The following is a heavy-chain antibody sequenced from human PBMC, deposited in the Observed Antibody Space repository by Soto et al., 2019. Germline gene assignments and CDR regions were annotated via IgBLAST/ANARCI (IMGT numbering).Heavy chain of an antibody. CDR3: ARGVSYDFGSGYQYNCFAP. V-gene: IGHV4-34*01. CDR2: INHSGST. D-gene: IGHD3-3*01. J-gene: IGHJ5*02. Sequence: SETLSLTCAVYGGSFSGYYWSWIRQPPGKGLEWIGEINHSGSTNYNPSLKSRVTISVDTSKNQFSLKLSSVTAADTAVYYCARGVSYDFGSGYQYNCFAPWGQGTLVTVSS. CDR1: GGSFSGYY.